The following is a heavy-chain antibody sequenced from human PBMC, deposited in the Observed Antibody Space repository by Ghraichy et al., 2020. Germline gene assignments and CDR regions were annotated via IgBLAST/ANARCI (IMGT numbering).Heavy chain of an antibody. Sequence: GGSLRLSCAASGFTFSSYGMHWVRQAPGKGLEWVALIWYDGSKKYYGDSVQGRFTISRDDSKNTLYLQMNSLRAEDTAVYFCARDPGVSSYFFDYWGQGTLVTVSS. CDR3: ARDPGVSSYFFDY. V-gene: IGHV3-33*01. CDR1: GFTFSSYG. J-gene: IGHJ4*02. CDR2: IWYDGSKK. D-gene: IGHD2-2*01.